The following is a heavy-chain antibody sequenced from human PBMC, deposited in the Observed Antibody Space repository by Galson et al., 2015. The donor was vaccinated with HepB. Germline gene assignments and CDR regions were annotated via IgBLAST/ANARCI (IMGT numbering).Heavy chain of an antibody. V-gene: IGHV1-69*13. CDR3: ARDFGSRRSFGYGDAFAGSRDYGMDV. Sequence: SVKVSCKASGYTFTSYYMHWVRQAPGQGLEWMGGIIPIFGTANYAQKFQGRVTITADESTSTAYMELSSLRSEDTAVYYCARDFGSRRSFGYGDAFAGSRDYGMDVWGQGTTVTVSS. J-gene: IGHJ6*02. CDR1: GYTFTSYY. CDR2: IIPIFGTA. D-gene: IGHD4-17*01.